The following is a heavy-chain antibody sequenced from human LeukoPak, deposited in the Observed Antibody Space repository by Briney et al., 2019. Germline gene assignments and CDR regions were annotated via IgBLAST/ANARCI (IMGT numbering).Heavy chain of an antibody. Sequence: GGSLRLSCAASGFTFSNYAMSWVRQAPGKGLEWVSAISSSGGSTYYADSVKGRFTISRDNSKNTLYLQMNSLRAEDTAEYYCASQEESFYYSSGNYWGQGTLVTVSS. D-gene: IGHD3-22*01. V-gene: IGHV3-23*01. CDR3: ASQEESFYYSSGNY. CDR1: GFTFSNYA. CDR2: ISSSGGST. J-gene: IGHJ4*02.